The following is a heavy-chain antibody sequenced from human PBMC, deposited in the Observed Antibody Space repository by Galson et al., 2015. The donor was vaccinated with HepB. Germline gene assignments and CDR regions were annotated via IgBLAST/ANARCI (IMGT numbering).Heavy chain of an antibody. J-gene: IGHJ6*02. D-gene: IGHD3-10*01. V-gene: IGHV3-9*01. CDR1: GFTFDDYA. CDR2: ISWNSGSI. CDR3: AKDKEVVRGSYGDGMDV. Sequence: SLRLSCAASGFTFDDYAMHWVRQAPGKGLEWVSGISWNSGSIGYADSVKGRFTISRDNAKNSLYLQMNSLRAEDTALYYCAKDKEVVRGSYGDGMDVWGQGTTVTVSS.